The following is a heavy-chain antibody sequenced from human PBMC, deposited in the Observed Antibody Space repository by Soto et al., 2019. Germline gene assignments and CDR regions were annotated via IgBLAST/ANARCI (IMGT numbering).Heavy chain of an antibody. D-gene: IGHD3-22*01. CDR3: ARAVYDSSGYLGDYYYYGMDV. Sequence: VGSLRLSCAASGFTFSDYYMSWIRQAPGKGLEWVSYISSSGSTIYYADSVKGRFTISRDNAKNSLYLQMNSLRAEDTAVYYCARAVYDSSGYLGDYYYYGMDVWGQGTTVTVSS. CDR1: GFTFSDYY. V-gene: IGHV3-11*01. J-gene: IGHJ6*02. CDR2: ISSSGSTI.